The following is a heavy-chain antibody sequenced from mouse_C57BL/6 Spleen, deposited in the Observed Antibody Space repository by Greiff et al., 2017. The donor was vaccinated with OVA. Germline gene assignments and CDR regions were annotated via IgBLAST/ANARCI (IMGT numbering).Heavy chain of an antibody. CDR1: GFTFSSYA. J-gene: IGHJ3*01. CDR2: ISDGGSYT. V-gene: IGHV5-4*03. D-gene: IGHD2-5*01. CDR3: ARGGSNYVEFAY. Sequence: EVKLMESGGGLVKPGGSLKLSCAASGFTFSSYAMSWVRQTPEKRLEWVATISDGGSYTYYPDNVKGRFTISRDNAKNNLYLQMSHLKSEDTAMYYCARGGSNYVEFAYWGQGTLVTVSA.